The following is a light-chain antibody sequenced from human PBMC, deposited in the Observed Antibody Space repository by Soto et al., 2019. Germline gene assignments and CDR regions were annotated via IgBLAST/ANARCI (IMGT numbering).Light chain of an antibody. V-gene: IGLV2-11*01. CDR2: DVN. Sequence: QSALTQPRSVSGSPGQSVTISCTGSSSDVGGYNHVSWYQQHPGKALNFLIYDVNKRPSGVPDRFSGSKSGNTASLTISGLQADDEADYYCCSSAGTYSFVFGTGTKVTVL. CDR1: SSDVGGYNH. CDR3: CSSAGTYSFV. J-gene: IGLJ1*01.